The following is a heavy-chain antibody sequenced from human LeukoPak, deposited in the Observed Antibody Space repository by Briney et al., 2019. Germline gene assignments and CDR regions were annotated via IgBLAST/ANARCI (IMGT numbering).Heavy chain of an antibody. CDR3: ARVGGSSYNY. Sequence: PGGSLRLSCAASGFTFSTYWMHWVRQAPGKGLVWVSRINGDGSSTSYADSVKGRFTISRDNAKNTLYLQMNSLRAEDTAVYYCARVGGSSYNYWGQGTLVTVSS. J-gene: IGHJ4*02. CDR2: INGDGSST. CDR1: GFTFSTYW. V-gene: IGHV3-74*01. D-gene: IGHD1-26*01.